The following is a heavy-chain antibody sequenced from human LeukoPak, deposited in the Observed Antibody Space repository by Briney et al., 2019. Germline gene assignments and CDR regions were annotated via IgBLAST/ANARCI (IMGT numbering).Heavy chain of an antibody. CDR2: ISYDGSNK. CDR3: ARDLKGSLDLDF. J-gene: IGHJ4*02. D-gene: IGHD1-26*01. Sequence: GGSLRLSCAASGFTFSSCAMHWVRQAPGKGLEWVAVISYDGSNKYYADSVKGRFTISRDNSKSTLYLQMNSLRAEDTAVYYCARDLKGSLDLDFWGQGTLVTVSS. V-gene: IGHV3-30-3*01. CDR1: GFTFSSCA.